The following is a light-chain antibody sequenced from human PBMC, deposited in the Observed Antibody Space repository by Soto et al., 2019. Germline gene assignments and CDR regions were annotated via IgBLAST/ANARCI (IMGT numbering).Light chain of an antibody. Sequence: QSALTQPASVSGSPGQSITISCTGTSSDVGGYNYVSWYQQHPGKAPKLMIYDVSNRPSGVSNRFSGSKSGNTASLTISGLPAEDEADYYCNSYTSRSSSTYVFGTGTKLTVL. CDR3: NSYTSRSSSTYV. V-gene: IGLV2-14*01. CDR2: DVS. J-gene: IGLJ1*01. CDR1: SSDVGGYNY.